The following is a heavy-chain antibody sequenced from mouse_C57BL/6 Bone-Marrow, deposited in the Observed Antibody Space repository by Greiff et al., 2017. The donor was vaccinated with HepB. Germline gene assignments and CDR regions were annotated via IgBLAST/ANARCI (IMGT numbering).Heavy chain of an antibody. CDR3: ASHYYGSSYGYFDV. V-gene: IGHV1-69*01. CDR2: IDPSDSYT. D-gene: IGHD1-1*01. Sequence: QVQLQQSGAELVMPGASVKLSCKASGYTFTSYWMHWVKQRPGQGLEWIGEIDPSDSYTNYNQKFKGKSTLTVDKSSSTAYMQLSSLTSEDSAVYYCASHYYGSSYGYFDVWGTGTTVTVSS. CDR1: GYTFTSYW. J-gene: IGHJ1*03.